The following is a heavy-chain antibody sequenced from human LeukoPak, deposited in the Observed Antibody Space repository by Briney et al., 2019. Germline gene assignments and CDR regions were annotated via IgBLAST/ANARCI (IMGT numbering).Heavy chain of an antibody. CDR2: ISYDGSNK. D-gene: IGHD1-26*01. V-gene: IGHV3-30-3*01. CDR1: GFTFSSYA. Sequence: GRSLRLSCAASGFTFSSYAMHWVRQAPGRGLEWVAIISYDGSNKYYADSVKGRFTISRDNSKNTVSLQMNSLRVEDTAVYYCARDGGATTGDSLDYWGQGTLVTVSS. CDR3: ARDGGATTGDSLDY. J-gene: IGHJ4*02.